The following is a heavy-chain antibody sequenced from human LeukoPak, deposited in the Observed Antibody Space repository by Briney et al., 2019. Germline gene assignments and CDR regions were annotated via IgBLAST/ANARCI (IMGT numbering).Heavy chain of an antibody. V-gene: IGHV3-23*01. CDR2: ISGGGSST. CDR1: GFSFSSYA. D-gene: IGHD3-16*01. CDR3: ARGGDY. Sequence: GRSLRLSCAASGFSFSSYAMIWVRQAPGKGLEWVSGISGGGSSTYYADSVKGRFTISRDKSKNTLYLQMSSLRAEDTAVYYCARGGDYWGQGTLVTVSS. J-gene: IGHJ4*02.